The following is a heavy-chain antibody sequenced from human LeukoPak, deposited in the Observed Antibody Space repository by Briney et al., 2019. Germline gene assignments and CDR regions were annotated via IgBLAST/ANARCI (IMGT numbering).Heavy chain of an antibody. Sequence: RGSLRLSCAASGFTVSSNYMSWVRQAPGKGLEWVSAISGSGGSTYYADSVKGRFTISRDNSKNTLYLQMNSLRAEDTAVYYCAKDPGYSSSWYGQYYFDYWGQGTLVTVSS. CDR2: ISGSGGST. J-gene: IGHJ4*02. CDR1: GFTVSSNY. V-gene: IGHV3-23*01. D-gene: IGHD6-13*01. CDR3: AKDPGYSSSWYGQYYFDY.